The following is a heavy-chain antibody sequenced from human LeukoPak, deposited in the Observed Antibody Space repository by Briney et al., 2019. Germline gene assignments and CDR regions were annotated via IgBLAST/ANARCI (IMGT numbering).Heavy chain of an antibody. V-gene: IGHV3-20*04. CDR2: INWTGGST. CDR3: AKALKPGTVKALGS. CDR1: GFTFDDYG. Sequence: GGSLRLSCAASGFTFDDYGMSWVRQAPGKGLEWVSGINWTGGSTGYADSVKGRFTISRDNAKNSLYLQMNSLRAEDTALYYCAKALKPGTVKALGSWGQGTLVTVSS. D-gene: IGHD3/OR15-3a*01. J-gene: IGHJ4*02.